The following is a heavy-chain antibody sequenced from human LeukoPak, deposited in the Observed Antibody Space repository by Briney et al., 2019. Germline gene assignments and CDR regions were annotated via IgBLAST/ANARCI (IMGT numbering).Heavy chain of an antibody. CDR1: GGSISSYY. D-gene: IGHD5-24*01. V-gene: IGHV4-4*07. J-gene: IGHJ6*02. CDR2: IYASGST. CDR3: ARGGLQGTYYYYYGMDV. Sequence: SETLSLTCTVSGGSISSYYWTRIRQPAGKGLQWIGRIYASGSTNYNPSLKSRLTMSVDTSKNQFSLRLSSVTAADTAVYYCARGGLQGTYYYYYGMDVWGQGTTVTVSS.